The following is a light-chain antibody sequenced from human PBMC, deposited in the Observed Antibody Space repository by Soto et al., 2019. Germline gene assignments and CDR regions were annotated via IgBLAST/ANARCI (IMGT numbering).Light chain of an antibody. CDR1: QNIHTN. V-gene: IGKV3-15*01. CDR2: GAS. CDR3: QQYNNWPIT. Sequence: EIVLTQSPATLSVSPVERATLSCRAGQNIHTNLAWYQQKPGQAPRLLFYGASTRATGIPARFSGSGSGTEFTLTISSLQSGDFAVYYCQQYNNWPITFGQGTRLEIK. J-gene: IGKJ5*01.